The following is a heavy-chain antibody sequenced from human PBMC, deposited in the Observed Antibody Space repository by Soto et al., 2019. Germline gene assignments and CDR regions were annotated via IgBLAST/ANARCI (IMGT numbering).Heavy chain of an antibody. D-gene: IGHD6-13*01. CDR3: ARHSPLSYSSSWYGWFDP. J-gene: IGHJ5*02. Sequence: SPSFQGHVTISADNSISTAYLQWSSLKASDTAMYYCARHSPLSYSSSWYGWFDPWGQGTLVTVSS. V-gene: IGHV5-10-1*01.